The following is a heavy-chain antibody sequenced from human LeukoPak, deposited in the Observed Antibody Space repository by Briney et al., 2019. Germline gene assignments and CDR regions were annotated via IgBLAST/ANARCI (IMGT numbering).Heavy chain of an antibody. CDR1: GGSFSTYP. Sequence: GASVKVSCKASGGSFSTYPITWVRQAPGHGLEWMGRSVPGVGVSTYAQRFKGRVTFTADASTTTSFMEVASLKSDDTAVYYCARGQSSANDRKGRTGLDSWGQGTLVTVSS. CDR2: SVPGVGVS. V-gene: IGHV1-69*02. CDR3: ARGQSSANDRKGRTGLDS. J-gene: IGHJ4*02. D-gene: IGHD2-2*01.